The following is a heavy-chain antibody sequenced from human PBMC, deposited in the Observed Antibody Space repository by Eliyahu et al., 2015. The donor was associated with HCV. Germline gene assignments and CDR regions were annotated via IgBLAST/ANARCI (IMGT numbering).Heavy chain of an antibody. J-gene: IGHJ4*02. Sequence: QVQLVQSGAEVKKPGAXXKVPCKASXXXFTSYYMHWVRQAPGQGLDWMGWIXPNSGGTNYAQKFQGRVTMTRDTSISTAYMELSRLRSDDTAVYYCARADHSTGFYFDYWGQGTLVTVSS. V-gene: IGHV1-2*02. D-gene: IGHD2/OR15-2a*01. CDR2: IXPNSGGT. CDR3: ARADHSTGFYFDY. CDR1: XXXFTSYY.